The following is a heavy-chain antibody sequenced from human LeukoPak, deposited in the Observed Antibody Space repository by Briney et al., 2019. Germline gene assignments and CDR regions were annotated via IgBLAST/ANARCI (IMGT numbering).Heavy chain of an antibody. CDR2: MNPNSGNT. CDR1: GYTFTSYD. V-gene: IGHV1-8*03. J-gene: IGHJ4*02. Sequence: GASVKVSCKASGYTFTSYDINWVRQATGQGPEWMGWMNPNSGNTGYAQKFQGRVTITRNTSISTAYMELSSLRSEDTAVYYCARGPGIRGGGYSYGYSTDYWGQGTLVTVSS. CDR3: ARGPGIRGGGYSYGYSTDY. D-gene: IGHD5-18*01.